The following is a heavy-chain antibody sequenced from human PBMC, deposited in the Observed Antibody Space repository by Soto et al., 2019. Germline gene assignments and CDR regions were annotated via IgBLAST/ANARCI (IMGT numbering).Heavy chain of an antibody. V-gene: IGHV1-18*01. CDR2: ISAYNGNT. Sequence: QVQLVQSGAEVKKPGSSVKVSCKASGYTFTSYGISWVRQAPGQGLEWMGWISAYNGNTNYAQKLQGRVTMTTDTSTSTAYMELRRLRSDDTAVYYCARDDRVVRGVIRFDPRGQGTLVTVSS. D-gene: IGHD3-10*01. J-gene: IGHJ5*02. CDR3: ARDDRVVRGVIRFDP. CDR1: GYTFTSYG.